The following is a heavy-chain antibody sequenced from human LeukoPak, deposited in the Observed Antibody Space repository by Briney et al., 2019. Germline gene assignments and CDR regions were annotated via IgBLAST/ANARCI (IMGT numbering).Heavy chain of an antibody. CDR3: ARGAHGSGNYYDAFHM. V-gene: IGHV3-48*03. Sequence: GGSLRLSCAASGFTFSSYEMNWVRQAPGKGLEWVSYISSSGSTIYYAESVKGRFTISRDNARNSLYLQMNSLRADDTAVYHCARGAHGSGNYYDAFHMWGQGTMVTVSS. CDR2: ISSSGSTI. CDR1: GFTFSSYE. D-gene: IGHD3-10*01. J-gene: IGHJ3*02.